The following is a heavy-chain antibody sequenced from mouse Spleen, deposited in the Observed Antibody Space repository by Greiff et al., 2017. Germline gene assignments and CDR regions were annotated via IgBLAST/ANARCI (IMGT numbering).Heavy chain of an antibody. Sequence: EVQLQQSGPELVKPGASVKISCKASGYTFTDYYMNWVKQSHGKSLEWIGDINPNNGGTSYNQKFKGKATLTVDKSSSTAYMELRSLTSEDSAVYYCARDSSGQAWFAYWGQGTLVTVSA. CDR2: INPNNGGT. D-gene: IGHD3-2*02. CDR1: GYTFTDYY. V-gene: IGHV1-26*01. J-gene: IGHJ3*01. CDR3: ARDSSGQAWFAY.